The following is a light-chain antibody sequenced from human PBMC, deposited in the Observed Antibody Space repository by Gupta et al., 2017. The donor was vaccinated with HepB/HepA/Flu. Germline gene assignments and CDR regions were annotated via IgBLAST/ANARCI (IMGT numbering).Light chain of an antibody. V-gene: IGKV1-5*03. CDR3: QQYKNYPWT. Sequence: DIQLTQSPSTLPASAGDRVTITCRASQRIVSWLAWYQQKPGTAPKLLIYRASSLESGVPSRFSSSGSWTEFTLTISSLQPDDFATYYCQQYKNYPWTFGQGTKLEIK. J-gene: IGKJ1*01. CDR1: QRIVSW. CDR2: RAS.